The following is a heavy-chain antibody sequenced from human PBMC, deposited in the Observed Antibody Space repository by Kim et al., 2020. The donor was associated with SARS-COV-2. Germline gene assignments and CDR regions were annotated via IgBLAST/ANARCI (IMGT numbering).Heavy chain of an antibody. J-gene: IGHJ6*02. V-gene: IGHV3-9*01. Sequence: GGSLRLSCAASGFTFDDYAMHWVRQAPGKGLEWVSGISWNSGSIGYADSVKGRFTISRDNAKNSLYLQMNSLRAEDTALYYCAKDLRFDCGYYGMDVWGQGTTVTVSS. CDR1: GFTFDDYA. CDR2: ISWNSGSI. CDR3: AKDLRFDCGYYGMDV. D-gene: IGHD3-10*01.